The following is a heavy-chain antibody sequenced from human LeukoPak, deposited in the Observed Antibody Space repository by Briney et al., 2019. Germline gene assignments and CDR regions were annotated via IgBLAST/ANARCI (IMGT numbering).Heavy chain of an antibody. CDR2: INHSGST. J-gene: IGHJ5*02. V-gene: IGHV4-34*01. Sequence: SETLSLTCAVYGGSFSGYYWSWIRQPPGKGLEWIGEINHSGSTNYNPSLKSRVTISVDTSKNQLSLKLSSVTAADTAVYYCARGFRYCSSTSCYVSGWFDPWGQGTLVTVSS. CDR1: GGSFSGYY. CDR3: ARGFRYCSSTSCYVSGWFDP. D-gene: IGHD2-2*01.